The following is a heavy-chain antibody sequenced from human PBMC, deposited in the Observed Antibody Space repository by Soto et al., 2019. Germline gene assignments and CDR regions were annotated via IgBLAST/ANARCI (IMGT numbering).Heavy chain of an antibody. D-gene: IGHD4-4*01. CDR1: GGSISSGGYY. V-gene: IGHV4-31*03. CDR2: IYYSGST. Sequence: PSETLCLTCTVSGGSISSGGYYGSWIRQHPGKGLEWIGYIYYSGSTYYNPSLKSRVTISVDTSKNQFSLKLSSVTAADTAVYYCARAQMTTVTTFDYWGQGTLVTVSS. CDR3: ARAQMTTVTTFDY. J-gene: IGHJ4*02.